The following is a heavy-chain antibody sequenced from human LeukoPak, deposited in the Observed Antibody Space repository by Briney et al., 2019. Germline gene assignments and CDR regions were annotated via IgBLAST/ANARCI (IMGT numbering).Heavy chain of an antibody. J-gene: IGHJ4*02. CDR1: GGSFSGYY. CDR2: INHSGST. CDR3: ARDAIAVAGKRPFGY. V-gene: IGHV4-34*01. D-gene: IGHD6-19*01. Sequence: SETLSLTCAVYGGSFSGYYWSWIRQPPGKGLEWIGEINHSGSTNYNPSLKSRVTISVDTSKNQFSLKLSSVTAADTAVYYCARDAIAVAGKRPFGYWGQGTLVTVSS.